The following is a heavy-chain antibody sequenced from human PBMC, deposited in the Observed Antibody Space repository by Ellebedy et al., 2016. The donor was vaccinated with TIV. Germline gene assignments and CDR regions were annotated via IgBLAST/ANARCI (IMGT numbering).Heavy chain of an antibody. CDR3: ARGGTYSYDSSSYPDFDY. Sequence: ASVKVSCXASGYTFTSFGLSWVRQAPGQGLEWMGWISAYNGDINYAQNFQGRVAMTTDTATSTVYVDLRSLRSDDTAVYYCARGGTYSYDSSSYPDFDYWGQGTLVTVSS. J-gene: IGHJ4*02. CDR2: ISAYNGDI. CDR1: GYTFTSFG. D-gene: IGHD3-22*01. V-gene: IGHV1-18*01.